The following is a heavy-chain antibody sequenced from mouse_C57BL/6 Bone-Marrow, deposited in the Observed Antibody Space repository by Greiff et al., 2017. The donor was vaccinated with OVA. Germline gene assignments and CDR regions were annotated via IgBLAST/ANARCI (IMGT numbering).Heavy chain of an antibody. CDR2: INPSSGYT. CDR1: GYTFTSYT. CDR3: ARSDGSRPYYAMDY. D-gene: IGHD1-1*01. Sequence: QVQLKQSGAELARPGASVKMSCKASGYTFTSYTMHWVKQRPGQGLEWIGYINPSSGYTKYNQKFKDKATLTADKSSSTAYMQLSSLTSEDSAVYYCARSDGSRPYYAMDYWGQGTSVTVSS. V-gene: IGHV1-4*01. J-gene: IGHJ4*01.